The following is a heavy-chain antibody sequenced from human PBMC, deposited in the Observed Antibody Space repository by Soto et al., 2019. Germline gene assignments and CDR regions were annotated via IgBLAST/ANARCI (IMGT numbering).Heavy chain of an antibody. CDR3: ARTTTVTTFDY. CDR1: GGTFSSYT. V-gene: IGHV1-69*02. Sequence: QVKLVQSGAEEKKTGSSVKVSCKASGGTFSSYTISWVRQAPGQGLEWMGRIIPILGIANYAQKFPGRVTITADKSTSTAYMELSSLRSEDTAVYYCARTTTVTTFDYWGQGTLVTVSS. D-gene: IGHD4-17*01. CDR2: IIPILGIA. J-gene: IGHJ4*02.